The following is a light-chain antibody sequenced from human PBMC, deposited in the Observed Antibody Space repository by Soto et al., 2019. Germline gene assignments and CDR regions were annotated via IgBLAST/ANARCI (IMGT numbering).Light chain of an antibody. CDR2: AAS. CDR3: QQLNSLPIP. J-gene: IGKJ5*01. V-gene: IGKV1-9*01. CDR1: HVISTY. Sequence: EIHLTVHPAFLSSPAGGKVTVPCRASHVISTYLAWYQQKPGRAPKLLIYAASTLQSGVPSRFSGSGSGTEFTLTITGLQPEDFASYYCQQLNSLPIPFAQVTRLEV.